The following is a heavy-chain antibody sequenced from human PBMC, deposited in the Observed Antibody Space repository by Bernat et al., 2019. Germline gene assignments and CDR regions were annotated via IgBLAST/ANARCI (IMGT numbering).Heavy chain of an antibody. CDR1: GFTFSSYG. V-gene: IGHV3-30*18. CDR2: ISYDGSNK. D-gene: IGHD6-19*01. Sequence: VQLVESGGGLVQPGGSLRLSCAASGFTFSSYGMHWVRQAPGKGLEWVAVISYDGSNKYYADSVKGRFTISRDNSKNTLYLQMNSLRAEDTAVYYCAKDGGSSGWFDYWGQGTLVTVSS. CDR3: AKDGGSSGWFDY. J-gene: IGHJ4*02.